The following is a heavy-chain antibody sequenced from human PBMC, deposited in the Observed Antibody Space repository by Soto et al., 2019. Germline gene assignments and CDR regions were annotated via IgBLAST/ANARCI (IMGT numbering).Heavy chain of an antibody. CDR2: ISWNSVSI. J-gene: IGHJ4*02. D-gene: IGHD3-9*01. V-gene: IGHV3-9*01. Sequence: GGSLXLSCAASGFTFSRYIMNWVRQAPGKGLEWVAGISWNSVSIGYADSVKGRFTISRDDAKNSLYLQMNSLRTEDTALYYCAKGDFDILTGLDYWGRGTLVTVSS. CDR3: AKGDFDILTGLDY. CDR1: GFTFSRYI.